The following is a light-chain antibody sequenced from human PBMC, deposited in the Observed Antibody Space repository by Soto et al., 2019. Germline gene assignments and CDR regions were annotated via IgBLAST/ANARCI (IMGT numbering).Light chain of an antibody. J-gene: IGKJ4*01. V-gene: IGKV4-1*01. Sequence: DIVMTQSPDSLAVSLGERATINCKSSQSFLYSSNNQNYLAWYQQKPGQPPKLLIYWASTREFGVPDRFSASGSGEERSVGKGCVRAGDVAVLFCETYCGSPQVVGGGTKVDIK. CDR2: WAS. CDR3: ETYCGSPQV. CDR1: QSFLYSSNNQNY.